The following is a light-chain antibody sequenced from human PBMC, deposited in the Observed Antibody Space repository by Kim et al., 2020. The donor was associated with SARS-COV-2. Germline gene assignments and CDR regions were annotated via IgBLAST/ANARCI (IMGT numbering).Light chain of an antibody. V-gene: IGKV4-1*01. Sequence: ATINCQSSQSVLYSSNNKTYLAWYQQNPGQPPKLLIYWASTRESGVPDRFSGSGSGTDFTLTISSLPAEDVAVYYCQQYYSTPRTFGQGTKVDI. CDR2: WAS. CDR3: QQYYSTPRT. J-gene: IGKJ1*01. CDR1: QSVLYSSNNKTY.